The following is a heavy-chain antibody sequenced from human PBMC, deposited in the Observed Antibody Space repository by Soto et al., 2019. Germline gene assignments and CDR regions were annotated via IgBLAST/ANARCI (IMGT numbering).Heavy chain of an antibody. D-gene: IGHD2-15*01. CDR1: GGTFSSYA. CDR3: ARSQGGSSSLDIYYYSYYGMDF. V-gene: IGHV1-69*01. J-gene: IGHJ6*02. Sequence: QVQLVQSGAEVKKPGSSVKVSCKAPGGTFSSYAISWVRQAPGQGLEWMGGIIPIFGTAKYAQKFQGRVTITADESTSTGYMELSSLRSEDTAVYYCARSQGGSSSLDIYYYSYYGMDFWGQGTTVTVSS. CDR2: IIPIFGTA.